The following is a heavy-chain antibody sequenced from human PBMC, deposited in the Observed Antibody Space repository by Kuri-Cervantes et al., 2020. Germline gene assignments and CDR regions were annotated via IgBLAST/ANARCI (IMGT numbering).Heavy chain of an antibody. Sequence: SVKVSCKVSGYTLTELSMHWVRQAPGQGLEWMGGIIPIFGTANYAQKFQGRVTITTDESTSTAYMELSSLRSEDTAVYYCARADYNYYFDYWGQGTLVTVSS. V-gene: IGHV1-69*05. CDR1: GYTLTELS. J-gene: IGHJ4*02. CDR3: ARADYNYYFDY. D-gene: IGHD1-20*01. CDR2: IIPIFGTA.